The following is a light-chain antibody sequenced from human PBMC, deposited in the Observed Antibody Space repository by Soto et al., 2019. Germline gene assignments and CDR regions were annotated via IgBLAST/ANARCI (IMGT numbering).Light chain of an antibody. J-gene: IGKJ2*01. Sequence: DIQMTQSPSTLSASVGDRVTITCRASQSISSWLAWYQQKAGKAPKLLIYKASSLESGVPSRFSGSGSGTEFTLTISSLQPDDFATYYCQQYKTYWYTFGQGTKLEIK. CDR2: KAS. CDR3: QQYKTYWYT. V-gene: IGKV1-5*03. CDR1: QSISSW.